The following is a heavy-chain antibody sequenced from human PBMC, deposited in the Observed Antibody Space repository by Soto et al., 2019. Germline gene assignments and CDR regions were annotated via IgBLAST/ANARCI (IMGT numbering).Heavy chain of an antibody. V-gene: IGHV3-30*18. CDR2: ISYDGSKK. CDR1: GFTFSSYG. J-gene: IGHJ4*02. CDR3: AKAQPDYATVTTAISY. D-gene: IGHD4-17*01. Sequence: QVQLVESGGGVVQPGRSLRLSCAASGFTFSSYGMHWVRQAPGKGLEWVAVISYDGSKKYYADSVKGRFTISRDNPKHTLYLQMTSLRAEVTAAYYCAKAQPDYATVTTAISYWGQGTLVTVSS.